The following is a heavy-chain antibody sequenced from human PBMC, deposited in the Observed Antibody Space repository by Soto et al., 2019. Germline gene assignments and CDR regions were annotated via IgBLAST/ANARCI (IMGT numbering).Heavy chain of an antibody. Sequence: QVQLQESGPGLVKPSQTLSLTCTVSGGSISSGGYYWYWIRQHPGKGLEWIGYIYYSGTTYYNPSLKSRVTRSVDTFKNQFSLKLSSVAAVDTAVYYCAASCVACGGFNYYGMDVWGQGTTVTVSS. J-gene: IGHJ6*02. CDR3: AASCVACGGFNYYGMDV. D-gene: IGHD2-21*01. CDR2: IYYSGTT. V-gene: IGHV4-31*03. CDR1: GGSISSGGYY.